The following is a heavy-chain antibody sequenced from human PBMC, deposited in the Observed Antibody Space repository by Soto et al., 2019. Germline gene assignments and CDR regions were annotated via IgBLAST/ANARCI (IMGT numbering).Heavy chain of an antibody. J-gene: IGHJ5*02. D-gene: IGHD2-15*01. CDR3: ATCHWSGGSYYSGYNWYDP. CDR1: GGSFSGYY. CDR2: INHSGST. V-gene: IGHV4-34*01. Sequence: PSETLSLPCAVYGGSFSGYYWSWIRQPPGKGLEWIGEINHSGSTNYNPSLKSRVTISVDTSKNHFSLKLSSVTAADTAVSYCATCHWSGGSYYSGYNWYDPWGPGTLVTVSS.